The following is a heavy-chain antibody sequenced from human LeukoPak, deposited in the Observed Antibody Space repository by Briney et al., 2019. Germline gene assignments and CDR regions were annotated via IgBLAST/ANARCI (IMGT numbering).Heavy chain of an antibody. D-gene: IGHD6-13*01. CDR1: GFTFDDYA. Sequence: GGSLRLSCAASGFTFDDYAMHWVRQAPGKGLEWVSGIRWNSGSIVYADSVKGRFTISRDNAKTSLYLQMNSLRAEDMALYYCAKGYSSSWYGWFDPWGQGTRVTVSS. V-gene: IGHV3-9*03. CDR2: IRWNSGSI. CDR3: AKGYSSSWYGWFDP. J-gene: IGHJ5*02.